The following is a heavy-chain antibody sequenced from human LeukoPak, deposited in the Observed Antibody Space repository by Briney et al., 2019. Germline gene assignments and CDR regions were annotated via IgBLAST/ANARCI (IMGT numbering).Heavy chain of an antibody. J-gene: IGHJ4*02. V-gene: IGHV3-23*01. CDR2: ISGSGGST. CDR1: GFTFSSYA. Sequence: GGSLRLSCAASGFTFSSYAMSWVRQAPGKGLEWVSAISGSGGSTYNADSVKGRFTISRDNSKNTLYLQMNSLRAEDTAVYYCAKLNRTLLLWFGELLLPFDYWGQGTLVTVSS. D-gene: IGHD3-10*01. CDR3: AKLNRTLLLWFGELLLPFDY.